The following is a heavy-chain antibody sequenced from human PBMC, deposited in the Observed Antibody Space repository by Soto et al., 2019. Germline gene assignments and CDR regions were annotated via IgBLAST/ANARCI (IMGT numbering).Heavy chain of an antibody. J-gene: IGHJ5*02. Sequence: GESLKISCKGSGYSFTSYWIGWVRQMPGKSLEWMGIIYPGDSDTRYSPSFQGQVTISADKSISTAYLQWSSLKASDAAMYYCARLIIAAAGTGWFDPWGQGTLVTVSS. CDR1: GYSFTSYW. V-gene: IGHV5-51*01. CDR3: ARLIIAAAGTGWFDP. D-gene: IGHD6-13*01. CDR2: IYPGDSDT.